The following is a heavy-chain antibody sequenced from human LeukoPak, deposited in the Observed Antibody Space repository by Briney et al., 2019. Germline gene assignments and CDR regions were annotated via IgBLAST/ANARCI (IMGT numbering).Heavy chain of an antibody. J-gene: IGHJ3*02. CDR1: GGSISSGSYY. CDR2: VFHSGST. CDR3: ARENASIVIVPGNGFDI. D-gene: IGHD2/OR15-2a*01. V-gene: IGHV4-30-2*01. Sequence: SQTLSLTFTVSGGSISSGSYYWTWIRQPPGKGLEYIGYVFHSGSTYYNPSLKSRVTISIDTSKNQFSLKLNSVTAADTAMYYCARENASIVIVPGNGFDIWGRGTMVTVSS.